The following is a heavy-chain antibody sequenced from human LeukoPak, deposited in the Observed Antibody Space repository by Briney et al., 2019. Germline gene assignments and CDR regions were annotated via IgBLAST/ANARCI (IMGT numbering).Heavy chain of an antibody. CDR2: ISGSGGSA. V-gene: IGHV3-23*01. D-gene: IGHD3-22*01. Sequence: PGGSLRLSCAASGFTFSSYGMHWVRQAPGKGLEWVSAISGSGGSAYYADSVKGRFTISRDNSKNTLYLQMNSLRAEDTAVYYCAKADYYDSSGSFGYWGQGTLVTVSS. CDR1: GFTFSSYG. J-gene: IGHJ4*02. CDR3: AKADYYDSSGSFGY.